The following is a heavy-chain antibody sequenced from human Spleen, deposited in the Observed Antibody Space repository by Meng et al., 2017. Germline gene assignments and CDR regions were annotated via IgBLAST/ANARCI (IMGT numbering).Heavy chain of an antibody. CDR3: ARSGDNIVVVPVARTNWFDP. J-gene: IGHJ5*02. V-gene: IGHV1-69*05. D-gene: IGHD2-2*01. CDR2: IIPVFGAS. CDR1: GGTFSNYA. Sequence: QVQLVQPGAEVKRPGSPGKVSCKAFGGTFSNYAISWVRQAPGQGLEWMGGIIPVFGASNYAQKFQDRVTITTDESTSTVLMELSSLRSEDTAVYYCARSGDNIVVVPVARTNWFDPWGQGTLVTVSS.